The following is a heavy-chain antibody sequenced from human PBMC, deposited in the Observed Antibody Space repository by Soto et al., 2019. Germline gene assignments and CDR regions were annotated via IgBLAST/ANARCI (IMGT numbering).Heavy chain of an antibody. V-gene: IGHV3-30*18. J-gene: IGHJ4*02. CDR3: AKDLDYPYYFDY. CDR2: ISYDGSNK. D-gene: IGHD5-12*01. CDR1: GFTFSSYG. Sequence: QVQLVESGGGVVQPGRSLRLSCAASGFTFSSYGMHWVRQAPGKGLEWVAVISYDGSNKFYADSVKGRFTISRDNSKNTLYLQVNSLRAEDTAVYFCAKDLDYPYYFDYWGRGTLVTVSS.